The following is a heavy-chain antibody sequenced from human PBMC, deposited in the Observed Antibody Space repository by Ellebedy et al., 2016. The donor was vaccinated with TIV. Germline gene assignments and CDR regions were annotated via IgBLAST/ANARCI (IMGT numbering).Heavy chain of an antibody. V-gene: IGHV3-11*01. CDR1: GFTFSDYY. CDR3: ARDVTGVRGFGY. Sequence: PGGSLRLSCAASGFTFSDYYMSWIRQAPGKGLAWLSYISDSGSSILYADSVRGRFTISRDNAKNSLYLEMNSLRADDTAVYYCARDVTGVRGFGYWGQGTLVAVSS. CDR2: ISDSGSSI. J-gene: IGHJ4*02. D-gene: IGHD3-10*01.